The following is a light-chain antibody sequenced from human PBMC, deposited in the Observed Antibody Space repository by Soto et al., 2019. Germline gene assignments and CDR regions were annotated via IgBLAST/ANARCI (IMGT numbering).Light chain of an antibody. Sequence: QSVLTQPPSASGTPGQRVTISCSGSSPNIGSNTVNWYQQLPGTAPKLLIYTNNQRPSGVPDRFSGSKSGTSASLAISGLQSDDEADYYCAAWDDSLNGWVFGGGTKLTVL. J-gene: IGLJ3*02. V-gene: IGLV1-44*01. CDR2: TNN. CDR1: SPNIGSNT. CDR3: AAWDDSLNGWV.